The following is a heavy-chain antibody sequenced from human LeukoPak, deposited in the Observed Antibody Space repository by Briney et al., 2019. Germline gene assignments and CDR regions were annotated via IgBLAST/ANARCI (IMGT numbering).Heavy chain of an antibody. V-gene: IGHV4-39*01. J-gene: IGHJ3*02. CDR1: GGSISSSSYY. CDR3: ASGITMIVVVMYWDAFDI. D-gene: IGHD3-22*01. Sequence: SETLSLTCTVSGGSISSSSYYWGWIRQPPGKGLEWIGSIYYSGSTYYNPSLKSRVTISVDTSKNQFSLKLSSVTAADTAVYYCASGITMIVVVMYWDAFDIWGQGTMVTVSS. CDR2: IYYSGST.